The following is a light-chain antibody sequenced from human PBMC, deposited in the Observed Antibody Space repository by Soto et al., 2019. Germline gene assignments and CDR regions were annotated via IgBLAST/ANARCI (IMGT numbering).Light chain of an antibody. J-gene: IGKJ2*01. CDR2: GAS. CDR1: QSVSSN. Sequence: EIVMTQSPATLSVSPGERATVSCRASQSVSSNLAWYQQKPGQAPRLLIYGASTRATGIPARFSGSGSGTEVTPTIGSLQSEDIAVYYCQQYNNWPRTFGQGTKLEIK. CDR3: QQYNNWPRT. V-gene: IGKV3-15*01.